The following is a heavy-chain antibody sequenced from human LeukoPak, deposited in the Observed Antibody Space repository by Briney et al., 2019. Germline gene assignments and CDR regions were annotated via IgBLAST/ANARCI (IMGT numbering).Heavy chain of an antibody. V-gene: IGHV4-61*02. CDR3: ARGYDFWSGYPSGYMDV. Sequence: PSETLSLTXTVSGGSISSGSYYWSWIRQPAGKGLEWIGRIYTSGSTNYNPSLKSRVTISVDTSKNQFSLKLSSVTAADTAVYYCARGYDFWSGYPSGYMDVWGKGTTVTVSS. CDR2: IYTSGST. J-gene: IGHJ6*03. D-gene: IGHD3-3*01. CDR1: GGSISSGSYY.